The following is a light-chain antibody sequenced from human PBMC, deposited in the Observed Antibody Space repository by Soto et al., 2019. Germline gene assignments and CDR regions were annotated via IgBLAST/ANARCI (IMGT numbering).Light chain of an antibody. Sequence: EIVMTQSPVALSVSPGERAALSCRASQSVGRNFAWYQQRPGQAPRVLIYGTSTRATGVPARFSGSGSGTDFTLTISSLQSEAVAVYYCQQDNNWPYTFGQGTRLEIK. CDR3: QQDNNWPYT. V-gene: IGKV3-15*01. CDR1: QSVGRN. J-gene: IGKJ2*01. CDR2: GTS.